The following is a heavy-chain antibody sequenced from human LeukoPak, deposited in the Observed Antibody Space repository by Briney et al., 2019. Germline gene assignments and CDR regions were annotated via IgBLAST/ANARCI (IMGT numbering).Heavy chain of an antibody. D-gene: IGHD6-19*01. CDR1: GYTFTSYA. Sequence: APVKVSCEASGYTFTSYAMHWVRQAPGQRLEWMGWINAGNGNTKYSQEFQGRVTITRDTSASTAYMELSSLRSEDMAVYYCARGYSSGWYWWFDPWGQGTLVTVSS. CDR2: INAGNGNT. CDR3: ARGYSSGWYWWFDP. V-gene: IGHV1-3*03. J-gene: IGHJ5*02.